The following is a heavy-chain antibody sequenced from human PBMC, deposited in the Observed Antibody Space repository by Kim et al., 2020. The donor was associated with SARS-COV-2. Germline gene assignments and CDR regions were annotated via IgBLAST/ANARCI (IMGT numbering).Heavy chain of an antibody. J-gene: IGHJ4*02. D-gene: IGHD6-19*01. CDR3: ARDRYSSGWPFDY. V-gene: IGHV4-39*07. Sequence: NPSLKGRVTISVDTAKNQFSLKLSSVTAADTAVYYCARDRYSSGWPFDYWGQGTLVTVSS.